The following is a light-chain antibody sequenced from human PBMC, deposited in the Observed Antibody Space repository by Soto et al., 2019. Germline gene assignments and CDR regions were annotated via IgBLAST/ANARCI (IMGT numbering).Light chain of an antibody. Sequence: SYELTQPPSVSVSPGQTASITCSGDELWDKSACWYQQKPGQSPVVVMYQDDKRPSGIPERFSGSNSGNTATLTISGTQAVDEADYYCQAWDSSTVVFGGGTKVTVL. CDR2: QDD. V-gene: IGLV3-1*01. CDR3: QAWDSSTVV. J-gene: IGLJ2*01. CDR1: ELWDKS.